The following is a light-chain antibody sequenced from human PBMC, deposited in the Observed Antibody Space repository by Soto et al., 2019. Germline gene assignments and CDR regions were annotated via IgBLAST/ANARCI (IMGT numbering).Light chain of an antibody. CDR2: KTS. CDR3: HYYDNYSWT. V-gene: IGKV1-5*03. Sequence: DIQLTQSPSTLSASVGDRVTITCRASQSIGVWLTWYQQKPGKAPKFLIYKTSTLESGVPSRFSGSGSGTDFTLTIISLQPDDFATYHWHYYDNYSWTFGQGTKVEIK. J-gene: IGKJ1*01. CDR1: QSIGVW.